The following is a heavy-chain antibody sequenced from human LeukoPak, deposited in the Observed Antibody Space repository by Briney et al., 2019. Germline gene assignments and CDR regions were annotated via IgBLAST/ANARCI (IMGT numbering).Heavy chain of an antibody. D-gene: IGHD6-19*01. J-gene: IGHJ3*02. CDR2: ISAYNGNT. CDR3: ARAKAVARDSAFDI. Sequence: ASVKVSCKASGYTFTSYGISWVRQAPGQGLEWMGCISAYNGNTNYAQKLQGRVTMTTDTSTSTAYMELRSLRSDDTAVYYCARAKAVARDSAFDIWGQGKMVTVSS. V-gene: IGHV1-18*01. CDR1: GYTFTSYG.